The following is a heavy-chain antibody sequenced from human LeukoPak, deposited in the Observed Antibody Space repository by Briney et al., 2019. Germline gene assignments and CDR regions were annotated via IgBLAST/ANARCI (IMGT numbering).Heavy chain of an antibody. CDR2: LNAGNGNT. V-gene: IGHV1-3*01. CDR3: ARVMNLNRRVVSDFIDY. D-gene: IGHD3-3*01. Sequence: ASVKVSCKASGYTFTGYYMHWVRQAPGQGLEWMGWLNAGNGNTKYSQKFQGRVTITRDTSASTAYMELSSLRSEDTAVYYCARVMNLNRRVVSDFIDYWGQGTLVTVSS. CDR1: GYTFTGYY. J-gene: IGHJ4*02.